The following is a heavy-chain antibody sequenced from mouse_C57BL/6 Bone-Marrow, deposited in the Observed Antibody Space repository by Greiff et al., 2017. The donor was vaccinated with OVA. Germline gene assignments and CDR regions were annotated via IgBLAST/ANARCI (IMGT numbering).Heavy chain of an antibody. CDR2: IDPETGGT. CDR3: TRRLYYYGSRTAWFAY. Sequence: QVQLKQSGAELVRPGASVTLSCKASGYTFTDYEMHWVKQTPVHGLEWIGAIDPETGGTASNQKFKGKAILTADKSSSTAYMELRSLTSEDSAVYYCTRRLYYYGSRTAWFAYWGQGTLVTVSA. V-gene: IGHV1-15*01. D-gene: IGHD1-1*01. CDR1: GYTFTDYE. J-gene: IGHJ3*01.